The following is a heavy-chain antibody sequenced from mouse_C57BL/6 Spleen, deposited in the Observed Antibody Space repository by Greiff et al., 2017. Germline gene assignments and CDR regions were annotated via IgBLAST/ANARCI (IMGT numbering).Heavy chain of an antibody. V-gene: IGHV5-17*01. J-gene: IGHJ4*01. Sequence: EVKLVESGGGLVKPGGSLKLSCAASGFTFSDYGMHWVRQAPEKGLEWVAYISSGSSTIYYADTVKGRFTIARDNAKNTLFLQMTSLRSEDTAMYYCATGIATGVDAMDYWGQGTSVTVSS. D-gene: IGHD1-1*01. CDR3: ATGIATGVDAMDY. CDR1: GFTFSDYG. CDR2: ISSGSSTI.